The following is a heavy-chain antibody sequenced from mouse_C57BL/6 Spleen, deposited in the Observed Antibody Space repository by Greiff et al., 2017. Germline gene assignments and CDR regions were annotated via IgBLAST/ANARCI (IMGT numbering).Heavy chain of an antibody. CDR2: IYPGSGNT. CDR3: ARSWPFAY. CDR1: GYTFTDYY. J-gene: IGHJ3*01. Sequence: VQPQESGAELVRPGASVKLSCKASGYTFTDYYINWVKQRPGQGLEWIARIYPGSGNTYYNEKFKGKATLTAEKSSSTAYMQLSSLTSEDSAVYICARSWPFAYWGQETLVTVSA. V-gene: IGHV1-76*01.